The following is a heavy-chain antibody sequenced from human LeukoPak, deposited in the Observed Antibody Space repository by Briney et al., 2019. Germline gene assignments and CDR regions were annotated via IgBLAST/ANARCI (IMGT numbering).Heavy chain of an antibody. D-gene: IGHD3-22*01. CDR1: GGSFSGYY. V-gene: IGHV4-34*01. J-gene: IGHJ3*02. CDR2: INHSGST. CDR3: ARLVPRLYYYDSSGYLPVPENAFDI. Sequence: PSETLSLTCAVYGGSFSGYYWSWIRQPPGKGLEWIGEINHSGSTNYNPSLKSRVTISVDTSKNQFSLKLSSVTAADTAVYYCARLVPRLYYYDSSGYLPVPENAFDIWGQGTMVTVSS.